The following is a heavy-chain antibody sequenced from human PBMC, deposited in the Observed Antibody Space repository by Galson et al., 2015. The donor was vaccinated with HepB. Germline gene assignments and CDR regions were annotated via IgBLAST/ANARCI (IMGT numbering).Heavy chain of an antibody. V-gene: IGHV3-23*01. D-gene: IGHD1-26*01. CDR1: GFTFSSYA. Sequence: SLRLSCAASGFTFSSYAMSWVRQAPGKGLEWVSAISGSGGSTYYADSVKGRFTISRDNSKNTLYLQMNSLRAEDTAVYYCAKDGAWGSYNPFYFDYWGQGTLVTVSS. J-gene: IGHJ4*02. CDR3: AKDGAWGSYNPFYFDY. CDR2: ISGSGGST.